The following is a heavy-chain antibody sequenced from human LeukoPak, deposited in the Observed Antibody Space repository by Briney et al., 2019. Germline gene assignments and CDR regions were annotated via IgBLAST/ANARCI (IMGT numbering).Heavy chain of an antibody. D-gene: IGHD3-22*01. Sequence: GGSLRLSCAASGFTFSSYWMSWVRQAPGKGLEWVANIKHDGSENYYVDSVKGRFTISRDNAKNSLYLQMNSLRAEDTAVYYCARGYYDSSGYYYDSASDYWGQGTLVTASS. CDR2: IKHDGSEN. V-gene: IGHV3-7*01. CDR3: ARGYYDSSGYYYDSASDY. J-gene: IGHJ4*02. CDR1: GFTFSSYW.